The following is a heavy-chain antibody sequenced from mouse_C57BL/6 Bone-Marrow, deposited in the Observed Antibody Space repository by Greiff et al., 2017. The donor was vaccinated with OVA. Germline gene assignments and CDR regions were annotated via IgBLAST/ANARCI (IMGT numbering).Heavy chain of an antibody. V-gene: IGHV1-15*01. CDR2: IDPETGGT. D-gene: IGHD2-5*01. Sequence: VKLMESGAELVRPGASVTLSCKASGYTFTDYEMHWVKQTPVHGLEWIGAIDPETGGTAYNQKFKGKAILTAYKSASTAYMELRSLTSEDSAFYYCTRGSSNYYAMDNWGQGTSVSVSS. CDR1: GYTFTDYE. J-gene: IGHJ4*01. CDR3: TRGSSNYYAMDN.